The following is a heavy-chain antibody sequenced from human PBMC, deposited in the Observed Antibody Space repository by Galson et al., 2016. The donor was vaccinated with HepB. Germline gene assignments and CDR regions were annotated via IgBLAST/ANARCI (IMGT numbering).Heavy chain of an antibody. CDR2: ISSSRNTI. D-gene: IGHD5-12*01. J-gene: IGHJ5*01. CDR1: GFALSSFN. V-gene: IGHV3-48*01. Sequence: SLRLSCAASGFALSSFNMNWVRQTPGKGLEWISYISSSRNTIEYADSVKGRFTISRDDAKNSLYLQMNNLSVGDTAIYHCAQEVGWLRFAFGSWGQGTLVTVSS. CDR3: AQEVGWLRFAFGS.